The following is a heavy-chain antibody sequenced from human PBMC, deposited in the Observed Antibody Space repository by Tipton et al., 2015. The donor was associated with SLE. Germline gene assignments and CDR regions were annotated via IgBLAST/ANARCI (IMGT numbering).Heavy chain of an antibody. CDR2: ISGYNINR. V-gene: IGHV1-18*01. CDR1: GYTFTSYG. CDR3: ARDGGDYVWGTYRPGDY. J-gene: IGHJ4*02. Sequence: LVQSGAEVKKPGASVKVSCKASGYTFTSYGISWVRQAPGQGLEWMGWISGYNINRNYAQEFQDRVTMTTDTSTSTTYMELRSLRSDDTAVYYCARDGGDYVWGTYRPGDYWGQGALVTVSS. D-gene: IGHD3-16*02.